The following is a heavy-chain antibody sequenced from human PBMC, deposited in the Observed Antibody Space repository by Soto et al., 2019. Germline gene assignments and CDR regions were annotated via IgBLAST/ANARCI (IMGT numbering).Heavy chain of an antibody. D-gene: IGHD3-16*02. CDR3: ARVFQSHYDYVWGSYRYRFDY. Sequence: GASVKVSCKASGYTFTSYGISWVRQAPGRGLGWMGWISAYNGNTNYAQKLQGRVTMTTDTSTSTAYMELRSLRSDDTAVYYCARVFQSHYDYVWGSYRYRFDYWGQGTLVTVSS. V-gene: IGHV1-18*01. CDR1: GYTFTSYG. J-gene: IGHJ4*02. CDR2: ISAYNGNT.